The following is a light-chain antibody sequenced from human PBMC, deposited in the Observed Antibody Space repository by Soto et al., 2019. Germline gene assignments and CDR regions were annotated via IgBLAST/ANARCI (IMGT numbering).Light chain of an antibody. J-gene: IGKJ1*01. CDR1: QSVSSN. Sequence: EIAMTQSPATLSVSPGERATLSCRASQSVSSNLAWYQQKPGQAPRLLIYGASTRATGIPARFSGSGSGTEFILTISSLQSEDFATYYCQQYNSYSWTFGQGTKVDIK. CDR3: QQYNSYSWT. V-gene: IGKV3-15*01. CDR2: GAS.